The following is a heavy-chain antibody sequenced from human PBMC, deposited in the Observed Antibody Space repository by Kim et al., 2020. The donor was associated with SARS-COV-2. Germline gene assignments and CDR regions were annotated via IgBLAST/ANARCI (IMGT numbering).Heavy chain of an antibody. CDR3: ARRVRMGISTSTDPSNWL. J-gene: IGHJ5*01. CDR2: VSHSGST. CDR1: GDSISHSF. Sequence: SETLPLTCTVSGDSISHSFWNWIRQSPGKGLEWIGHVSHSGSTVYNPSLESRVTILIDTSKNQFSLQLTSVTAADTAMYYCARRVRMGISTSTDPSNWL. D-gene: IGHD3-3*02. V-gene: IGHV4-59*08.